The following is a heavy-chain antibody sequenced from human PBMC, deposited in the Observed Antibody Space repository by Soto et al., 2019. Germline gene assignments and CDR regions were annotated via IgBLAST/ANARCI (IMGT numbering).Heavy chain of an antibody. CDR1: GYTFTSYA. Sequence: ASVKVSCKASGYTFTSYAMHWVRQAPGQRLEWMGWINAGNGNTKYSQKFQGRVTITRDTSASTAYMELSSLRSEDTAVYYCARDFGVVIKKHYFDYWGQGSLVTVSS. CDR2: INAGNGNT. D-gene: IGHD3-3*01. V-gene: IGHV1-3*01. J-gene: IGHJ4*02. CDR3: ARDFGVVIKKHYFDY.